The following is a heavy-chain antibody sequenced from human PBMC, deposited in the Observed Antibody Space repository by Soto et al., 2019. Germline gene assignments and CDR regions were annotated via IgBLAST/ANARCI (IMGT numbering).Heavy chain of an antibody. Sequence: SETLSLTCAVYGGSFSGYYWSWIRQPPGKGLEWIGEINHSGSTNYNPSLKSRVTIPVDTSKNQFSLKLSSVTAADTAVYYCARAGSAKYYYYYYMDVWGKGTTVTVSS. V-gene: IGHV4-34*01. CDR2: INHSGST. CDR1: GGSFSGYY. J-gene: IGHJ6*03. D-gene: IGHD3-10*01. CDR3: ARAGSAKYYYYYYMDV.